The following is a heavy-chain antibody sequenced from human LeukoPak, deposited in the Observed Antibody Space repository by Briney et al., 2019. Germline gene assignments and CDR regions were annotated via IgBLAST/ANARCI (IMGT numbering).Heavy chain of an antibody. CDR3: ARELERRRGYFGY. D-gene: IGHD1-1*01. CDR2: ISSSSSYI. CDR1: GFTFSSYS. V-gene: IGHV3-21*01. J-gene: IGHJ4*02. Sequence: GGSLRLSCAASGFTFSSYSMNWVRQAPGKGLEWVSSISSSSSYIYYADSVKGRFTISRDNDKNSLYLQMNSLRDEDTAVYYCARELERRRGYFGYWGQGTLVTVSS.